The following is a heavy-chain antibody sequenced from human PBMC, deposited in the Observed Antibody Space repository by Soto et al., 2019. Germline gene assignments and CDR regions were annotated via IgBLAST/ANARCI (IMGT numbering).Heavy chain of an antibody. V-gene: IGHV3-66*01. CDR3: ARGRGFGSELFPFFDY. J-gene: IGHJ4*02. Sequence: GGSLRLSCAASGFTVSSNYMSWVRQAPGKGLEWVSVIYSGGSTYYADSVKGRFTISRDNSKNTLYLQMNSLRAEDTAVYYCARGRGFGSELFPFFDYWGQGTLVTVSS. D-gene: IGHD2-21*01. CDR2: IYSGGST. CDR1: GFTVSSNY.